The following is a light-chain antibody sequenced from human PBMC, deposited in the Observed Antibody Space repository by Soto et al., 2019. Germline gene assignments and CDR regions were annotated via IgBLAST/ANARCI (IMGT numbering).Light chain of an antibody. Sequence: IVLTQSPGTLSLSPGERATLSCRASQSVYSNYLAWYQQKPGQAPRLLIYGASSRATGIPDRFSGSGSGTDFTLTISRLEPEDFAFYYCQHYGRSRLTFGGGTEVEIK. J-gene: IGKJ4*01. CDR3: QHYGRSRLT. CDR2: GAS. V-gene: IGKV3-20*01. CDR1: QSVYSNY.